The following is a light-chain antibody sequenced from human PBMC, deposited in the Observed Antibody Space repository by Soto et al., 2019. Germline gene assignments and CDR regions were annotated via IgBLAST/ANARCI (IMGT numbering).Light chain of an antibody. CDR3: LSADSSGTIGV. J-gene: IGLJ2*01. CDR1: ALPKKY. Sequence: SYELTQPPSVSVSLGQMARITCSGEALPKKYAYWYQQKPGQFPVVVIYKDSERPSGIPERFSGSSSGTIVTLTISGVQAEDEADYYCLSADSSGTIGVFGGGTKLTVL. V-gene: IGLV3-16*01. CDR2: KDS.